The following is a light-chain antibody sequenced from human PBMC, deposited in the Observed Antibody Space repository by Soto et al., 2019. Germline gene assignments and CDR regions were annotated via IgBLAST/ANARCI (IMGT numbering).Light chain of an antibody. CDR3: CSSAGSYTYVV. V-gene: IGLV2-11*01. J-gene: IGLJ2*01. CDR1: SSDVGGYNY. CDR2: DVS. Sequence: QSALTQPRSVSGSPGQSVTISCTGTSSDVGGYNYVSWYQQHPGKAPKLMIYDVSKRPSGVPDRFPGAKSGNTASLTISGLQAEDEADYYCCSSAGSYTYVVFGGGTKLTVL.